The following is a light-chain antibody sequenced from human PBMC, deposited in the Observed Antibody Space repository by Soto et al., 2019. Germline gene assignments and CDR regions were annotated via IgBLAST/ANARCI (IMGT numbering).Light chain of an antibody. CDR2: GAS. CDR3: QQYGGSPRT. Sequence: EIVLTQSPGTLSLSPGERATLSCRASQSINNNYLAWYQQKRGQAPRLLIYGASSRATGNPDRFSGSGSGTDVTLTISRLEPEDFAVYYCQQYGGSPRTFGQGTKVEIK. CDR1: QSINNNY. J-gene: IGKJ1*01. V-gene: IGKV3-20*01.